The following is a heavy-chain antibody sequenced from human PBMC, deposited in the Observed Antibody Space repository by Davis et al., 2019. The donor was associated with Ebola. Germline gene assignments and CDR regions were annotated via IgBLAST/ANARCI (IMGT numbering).Heavy chain of an antibody. CDR1: GGSFSGYY. CDR3: ARGLPMIVDFQH. D-gene: IGHD3-22*01. V-gene: IGHV4-31*03. Sequence: SETLSLTCTVYGGSFSGYYWSWIRQHPGKGLEWIGYIYYSGSTYYNPSLKSRVTISVDTSKNQFSLKLSSVTAADTAVYYCARGLPMIVDFQHWGQGTLVTVSS. J-gene: IGHJ1*01. CDR2: IYYSGST.